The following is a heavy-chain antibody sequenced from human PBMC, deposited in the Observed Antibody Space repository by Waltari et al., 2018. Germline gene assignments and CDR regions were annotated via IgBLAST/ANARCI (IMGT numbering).Heavy chain of an antibody. J-gene: IGHJ3*01. D-gene: IGHD6-13*01. CDR2: IVPILRLT. CDR1: GETFNKYA. CDR3: ALSPQQLLAFDF. Sequence: QVQVVQSGTEVKKPGSSVRVSCKVSGETFNKYATSWVRQAPGQGLEWMGKIVPILRLTNFSQKFRDRVTLTATTSTTTAFMDLTDLTSEDTAVYYCALSPQQLLAFDFWGQGTMVTVSS. V-gene: IGHV1-69*04.